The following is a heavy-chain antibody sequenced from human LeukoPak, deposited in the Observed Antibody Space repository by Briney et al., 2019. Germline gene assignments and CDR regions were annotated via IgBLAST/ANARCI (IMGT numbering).Heavy chain of an antibody. J-gene: IGHJ4*02. CDR1: GVSISSYY. D-gene: IGHD6-19*01. CDR2: IYYSGST. CDR3: AQIAVAGYFDY. Sequence: SETLSLTCTVSGVSISSYYWSWIRQPPGKGLEWIGYIYYSGSTNYNPSLKSRVTISVDTSKNQFSLKLSSVTAADTAVYYCAQIAVAGYFDYWGQGTLVTVSS. V-gene: IGHV4-59*01.